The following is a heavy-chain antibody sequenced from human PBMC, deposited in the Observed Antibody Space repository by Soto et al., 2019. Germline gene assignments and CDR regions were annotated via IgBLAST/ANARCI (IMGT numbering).Heavy chain of an antibody. D-gene: IGHD1-7*01. CDR1: GGSFSGYY. Sequence: SETLSLTCAVYGGSFSGYYWSWIRQPPGKGLEWIGEINHSGSTNYNPSLKSRVTISVDTSKNQFSLKLSSVTAADTAVYYATGTTGTYYYYGMDVWGQGTTVTVSS. CDR3: TGTTGTYYYYGMDV. CDR2: INHSGST. V-gene: IGHV4-34*01. J-gene: IGHJ6*02.